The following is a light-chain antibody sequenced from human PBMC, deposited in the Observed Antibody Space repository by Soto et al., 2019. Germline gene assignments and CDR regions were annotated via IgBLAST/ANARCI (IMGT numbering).Light chain of an antibody. CDR1: QRIDTW. V-gene: IGKV1-5*03. J-gene: IGKJ1*01. Sequence: DIQMTQSPSILSASVGDRVTITCRASQRIDTWLAWYQQKPGTAPKLLIYKATTLQSGVPSRFSGSGSGTESTLAISSLEPDDFATYYCQQYETFSPWTFGQGTKVEVK. CDR2: KAT. CDR3: QQYETFSPWT.